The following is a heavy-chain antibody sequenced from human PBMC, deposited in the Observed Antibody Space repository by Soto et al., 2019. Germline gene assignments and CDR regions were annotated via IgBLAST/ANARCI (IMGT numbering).Heavy chain of an antibody. V-gene: IGHV3-23*01. CDR1: GLPHSSFA. CDR3: AREPAAAGRGSWFDP. Sequence: EVQLLESGGGLVQPGGSLRLSCTASGLPHSSFAMMWVRQAPGKGLECVSGIYGSGRGIEYADSVKGRFTISRDNSKNTVYLQMTDLRADDTAVYYCAREPAAAGRGSWFDPWGQGTLVTVSS. CDR2: IYGSGRGI. D-gene: IGHD6-13*01. J-gene: IGHJ5*02.